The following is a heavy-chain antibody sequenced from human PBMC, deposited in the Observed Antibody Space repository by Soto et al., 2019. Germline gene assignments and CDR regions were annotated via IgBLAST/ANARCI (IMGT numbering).Heavy chain of an antibody. CDR1: GYTFYIRG. Sequence: ASVKVSCNASGYTFYIRGMAWVRQAPGQGLEWMGRSIPNLGIANYAQKFQGRVTMTADKSTSTACMELSSLRSEDTAVYYCARAPGYSYGVDYWGQGTLVTVSS. CDR2: SIPNLGIA. CDR3: ARAPGYSYGVDY. V-gene: IGHV1-69*04. J-gene: IGHJ4*02. D-gene: IGHD5-18*01.